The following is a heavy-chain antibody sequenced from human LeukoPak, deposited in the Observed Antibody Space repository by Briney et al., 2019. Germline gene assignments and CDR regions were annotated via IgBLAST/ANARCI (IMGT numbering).Heavy chain of an antibody. CDR3: TREYYYDSSGSYGDY. J-gene: IGHJ4*02. D-gene: IGHD3-22*01. CDR2: IRSKAYGGTT. CDR1: GFTFGDYA. Sequence: QSGGSLRLSCTASGFTFGDYAMSWFRQAPGKGLEWVGFIRSKAYGGTTEYAASVKGRFTISRDDSKSIAYLQMNSPKTEDTAVYYCTREYYYDSSGSYGDYWGQGTLVTVSS. V-gene: IGHV3-49*03.